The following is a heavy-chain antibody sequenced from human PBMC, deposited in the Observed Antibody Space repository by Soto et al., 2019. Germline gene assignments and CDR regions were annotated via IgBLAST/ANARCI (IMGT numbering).Heavy chain of an antibody. D-gene: IGHD3-3*01. V-gene: IGHV1-18*01. CDR2: ISAYNGNT. CDR3: ASYDFWSGCDDAFDI. CDR1: GYTFTSYG. Sequence: ASVKVSCKASGYTFTSYGISWVRQAPGQGLEWMGWISAYNGNTNYAQKLQGRVTMTTDTSTSTAYMELRSLRSDDTAVYYCASYDFWSGCDDAFDIWGQGTMVTVSS. J-gene: IGHJ3*02.